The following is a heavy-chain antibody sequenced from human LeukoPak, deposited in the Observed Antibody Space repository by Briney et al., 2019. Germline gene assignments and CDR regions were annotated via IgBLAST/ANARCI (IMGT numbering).Heavy chain of an antibody. CDR2: IRYDGSNK. D-gene: IGHD1-26*01. J-gene: IGHJ5*02. CDR3: AKRDTGSYKIDP. V-gene: IGHV3-30*02. Sequence: PGGSLGLSCAASGFTFSNFGMHWVRQAPGKGLEWVAFIRYDGSNKYYADSVKGRFTISRDNSDNTLYLQMNSLRAEDTAVYYCAKRDTGSYKIDPWGQGTLVTVSS. CDR1: GFTFSNFG.